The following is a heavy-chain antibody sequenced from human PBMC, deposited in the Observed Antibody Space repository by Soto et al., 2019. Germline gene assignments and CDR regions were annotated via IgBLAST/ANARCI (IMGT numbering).Heavy chain of an antibody. CDR3: ARLGYYDSSGVYGMDV. D-gene: IGHD3-22*01. J-gene: IGHJ6*02. Sequence: PGESLKISCKGSGYSFTIYWIAWVRQMPGKGLEWMGIIYPGDSETRYSPSFQGQVTISADKSINTAYLQWSSLRASDTAMYYCARLGYYDSSGVYGMDVWGQGTTVTVSS. CDR2: IYPGDSET. V-gene: IGHV5-51*01. CDR1: GYSFTIYW.